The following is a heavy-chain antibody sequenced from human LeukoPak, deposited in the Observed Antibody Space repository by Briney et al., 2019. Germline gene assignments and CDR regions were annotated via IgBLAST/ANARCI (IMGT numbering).Heavy chain of an antibody. D-gene: IGHD4-23*01. CDR1: GITFSDYW. J-gene: IGHJ4*02. CDR3: ARIYGANSKYYFDY. V-gene: IGHV3-7*01. CDR2: IKDDGSEK. Sequence: GGSLRLSCAASGITFSDYWMSWVRQAPGKGPEWVANIKDDGSEKYYMGSVKGRFTISRDNAKNSLYLQMNGLRAEDTAVYYCARIYGANSKYYFDYWGQGTLVTVSS.